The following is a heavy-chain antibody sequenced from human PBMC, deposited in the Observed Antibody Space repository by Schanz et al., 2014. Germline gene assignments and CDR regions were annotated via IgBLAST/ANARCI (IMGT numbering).Heavy chain of an antibody. CDR3: ARRDNYLSAFDI. V-gene: IGHV4-39*01. J-gene: IGHJ3*02. D-gene: IGHD4-4*01. CDR2: IYYTGTT. CDR1: GASISGSSDY. Sequence: QLQLQESGPGLVKPSETLSLTCTVSGASISGSSDYWGWIRQSPGKGLEWIGNIYYTGTTYYNPSRKSRFSIPVDTPKNRVSLKLPSVTAADTAVFYCARRDNYLSAFDIWGQGTMVTVSS.